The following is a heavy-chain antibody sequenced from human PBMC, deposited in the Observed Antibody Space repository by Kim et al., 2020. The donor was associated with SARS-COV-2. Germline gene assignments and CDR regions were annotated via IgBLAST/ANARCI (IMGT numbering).Heavy chain of an antibody. D-gene: IGHD2-2*01. V-gene: IGHV5-51*01. J-gene: IGHJ5*02. CDR3: ARLCTLADCSSTSCYFNWFDP. CDR1: GYSFTSYW. CDR2: IYPGDSDT. Sequence: GESLKISCKGSGYSFTSYWIGWLRQMPGKGLEWMGIIYPGDSDTRYSPSFQGQVTISADKSISTAYLQWSSLKASDTAMYYCARLCTLADCSSTSCYFNWFDPWGQGTLVTVSS.